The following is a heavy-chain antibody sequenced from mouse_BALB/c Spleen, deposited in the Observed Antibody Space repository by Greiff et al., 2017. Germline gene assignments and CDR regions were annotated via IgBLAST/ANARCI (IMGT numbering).Heavy chain of an antibody. CDR2: IWGDGST. CDR1: GFSFTGYG. V-gene: IGHV2-6-7*01. Sequence: VQLMESGPGLVAPSQCLSITCTASGFSFTGYGVNWVRQPPGKGLEWLGMIWGDGSTDYNSALKSRLSISKDNSKSQVFLKMSSLQTDDTAGYYCATRYYGNYAAWFAYWGQGTLVTVSA. J-gene: IGHJ3*01. D-gene: IGHD2-1*01. CDR3: ATRYYGNYAAWFAY.